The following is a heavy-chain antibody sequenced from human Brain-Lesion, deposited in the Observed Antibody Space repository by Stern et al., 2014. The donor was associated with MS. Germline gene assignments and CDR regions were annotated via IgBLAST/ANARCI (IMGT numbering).Heavy chain of an antibody. Sequence: MQLVESGPGLVKPSETLSLTCTVSGGSISSSTYYWAWISQPPGKGLEWIGNIYYSGFTYYNPSLKSRVTISGDMSKNQFSLKLSSVTAADTAIYYCARHDSVPRPSQLYSARDRGPGYFDYWGQGTLVTVSS. CDR3: ARHDSVPRPSQLYSARDRGPGYFDY. V-gene: IGHV4-39*01. J-gene: IGHJ4*02. CDR2: IYYSGFT. D-gene: IGHD1-26*01. CDR1: GGSISSSTYY.